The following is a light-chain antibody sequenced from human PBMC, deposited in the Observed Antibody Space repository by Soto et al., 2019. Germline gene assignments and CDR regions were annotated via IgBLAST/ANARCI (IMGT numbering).Light chain of an antibody. CDR1: QSVSSN. Sequence: EIVMTQSPATLSVSPGERATLSCRASQSVSSNLAWYQQKPGQAPRLLIYGASTRANGIRARFSGSGSGTEFTLTISSLQSEDFAVYYCQQYNNWSPYTFGQGTKLEVK. V-gene: IGKV3D-15*01. J-gene: IGKJ2*01. CDR2: GAS. CDR3: QQYNNWSPYT.